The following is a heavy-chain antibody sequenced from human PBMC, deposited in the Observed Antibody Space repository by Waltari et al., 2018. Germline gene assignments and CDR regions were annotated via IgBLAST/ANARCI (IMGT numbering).Heavy chain of an antibody. Sequence: EVQLVESGGGLVQPGGSLRLSCAASGFTFSSYEMNWVRQAPGKGLEWVSYISSSGSTIYYADSVKGRFTISRDNAKNSLYLQMNSLRAEDTVVYYCARSPAAAGIDYWGQGTLVTVSS. J-gene: IGHJ4*02. V-gene: IGHV3-48*03. CDR3: ARSPAAAGIDY. D-gene: IGHD6-13*01. CDR2: ISSSGSTI. CDR1: GFTFSSYE.